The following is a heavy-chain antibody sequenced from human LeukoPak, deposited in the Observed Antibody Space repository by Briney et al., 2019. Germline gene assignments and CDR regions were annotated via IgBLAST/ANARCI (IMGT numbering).Heavy chain of an antibody. CDR2: IYTSGST. Sequence: PSETLSLTCTVSGGSISSYYWSWIRQPAGKGLEWIGRIYTSGSTNYDPSLKSRVTISVDTSKNQFSLKLSSVTAADTAVYYCARHWDYYGSGSYYNVSDYWGQGTLVTVSS. J-gene: IGHJ4*02. D-gene: IGHD3-10*01. CDR1: GGSISSYY. CDR3: ARHWDYYGSGSYYNVSDY. V-gene: IGHV4-4*07.